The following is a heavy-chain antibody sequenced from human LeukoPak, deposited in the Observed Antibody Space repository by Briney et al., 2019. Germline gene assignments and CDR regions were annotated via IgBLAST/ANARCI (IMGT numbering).Heavy chain of an antibody. D-gene: IGHD5/OR15-5a*01. CDR3: AREWAGLRASRYHYGVDD. J-gene: IGHJ6*02. CDR2: ISGSGGNT. CDR1: GFTISAFT. V-gene: IGHV3-23*01. Sequence: WGSLRLSCAAPGFTISAFTRARHRQAPGKGLEWVAVISGSGGNTYYADSGKGRFTISRDNSKNTLYLQVNSRRAEDTAVYYCAREWAGLRASRYHYGVDDWGQGTTVTVS.